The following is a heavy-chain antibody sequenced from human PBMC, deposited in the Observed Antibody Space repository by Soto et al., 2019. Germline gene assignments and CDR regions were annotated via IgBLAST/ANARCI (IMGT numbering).Heavy chain of an antibody. CDR3: AKDPPSPWTANWVDP. J-gene: IGHJ5*02. V-gene: IGHV3-23*01. CDR1: GFNFNTFA. CDR2: ISSSGDSR. D-gene: IGHD5-12*01. Sequence: EEQVSESGGGLVQSGGSLRLSCAASGFNFNTFAMSWIRQAPGKGLEWVSHISSSGDSRDYADSVRGRFTISRDNSKNVLFLQMNSLRADDTATHYCAKDPPSPWTANWVDPWGKGTLVTVSS.